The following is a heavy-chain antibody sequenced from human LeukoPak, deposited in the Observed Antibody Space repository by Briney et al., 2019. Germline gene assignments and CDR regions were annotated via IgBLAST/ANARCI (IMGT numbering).Heavy chain of an antibody. Sequence: SQTLSLTCTVSGDSISNGNSYWSWIRQPPGKGLEWIASIYYSGNTYYNPSLKSRVTISVDTSKNQFSLKLSSVTAADTAVYYCARGSVVTAIWGQGTLVTVSS. D-gene: IGHD2-21*02. J-gene: IGHJ4*02. V-gene: IGHV4-30-4*01. CDR2: IYYSGNT. CDR3: ARGSVVTAI. CDR1: GDSISNGNSY.